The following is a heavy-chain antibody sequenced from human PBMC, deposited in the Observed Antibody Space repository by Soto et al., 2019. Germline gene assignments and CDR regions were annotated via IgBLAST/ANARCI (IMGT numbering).Heavy chain of an antibody. V-gene: IGHV4-34*01. CDR3: ARGLFSGTSHSGGWYFFDY. CDR1: GGSFSGYS. CDR2: INGGGSA. D-gene: IGHD3-10*01. Sequence: QVQLQQWGAGLLKPSETLSLTCAVHGGSFSGYSWTWIRQSLGKGLEWIGQINGGGSAIYHPSLKSRVSISVGTSNNEIFLDLTSVTAADTAVYYCARGLFSGTSHSGGWYFFDYWGQGTLVTVSS. J-gene: IGHJ4*02.